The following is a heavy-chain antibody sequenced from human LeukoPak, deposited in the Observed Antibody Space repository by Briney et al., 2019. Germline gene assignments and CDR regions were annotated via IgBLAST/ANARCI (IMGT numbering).Heavy chain of an antibody. J-gene: IGHJ4*02. CDR1: GFTFSSYG. Sequence: QTGGSLRLSCAASGFTFSSYGMHWVRQAPGKGLEWVAVIWYDGSKMFYGDSVKGRFSVSRDDSKNTLYLQMSSLRAEDTAVYYCTRDGGSGIDYWGQGTLVTVSS. CDR2: IWYDGSKM. V-gene: IGHV3-33*08. CDR3: TRDGGSGIDY. D-gene: IGHD3-16*01.